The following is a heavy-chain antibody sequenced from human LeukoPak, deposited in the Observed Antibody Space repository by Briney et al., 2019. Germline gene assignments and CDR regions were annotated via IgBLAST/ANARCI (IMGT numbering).Heavy chain of an antibody. J-gene: IGHJ3*02. Sequence: GESLNISCKGSGYTFTSYLIGWVRQMPGKGLEWMGIIYPGDSDTRYSPSSQGQVTISTDKSISTAYLQWSSLKASDTAMYYCARHRDYVPDIWGEGTMVTVPS. CDR2: IYPGDSDT. D-gene: IGHD3-16*01. V-gene: IGHV5-51*01. CDR3: ARHRDYVPDI. CDR1: GYTFTSYL.